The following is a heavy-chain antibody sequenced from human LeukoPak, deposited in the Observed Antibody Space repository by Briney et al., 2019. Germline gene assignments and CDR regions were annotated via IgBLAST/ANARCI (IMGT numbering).Heavy chain of an antibody. V-gene: IGHV3-30*02. Sequence: PGGSLRLSCAASGSTFSSYGMHWVRQAPGKGLEWVAFIRYDGSNKYYADSVKGRFTISRDNSKNTLSLQMNSLRVEDTAVYYCAKGYCSSTSCSHYYHYYYYMDVWGKGTTVTISS. CDR2: IRYDGSNK. CDR3: AKGYCSSTSCSHYYHYYYYMDV. CDR1: GSTFSSYG. J-gene: IGHJ6*03. D-gene: IGHD2-2*01.